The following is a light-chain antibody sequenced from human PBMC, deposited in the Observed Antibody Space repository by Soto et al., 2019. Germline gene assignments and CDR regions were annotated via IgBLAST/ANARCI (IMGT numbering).Light chain of an antibody. Sequence: EIVLTQSPGTLSLSPGERATLSCRASQSVSNYLACYQRKPGQAPRLLIYGASSRATGIPDRFSGSGSGTDLALTISRLEPEDFAVYYCHQYGGSPQTFGQGTKVDIK. V-gene: IGKV3-20*01. CDR3: HQYGGSPQT. CDR2: GAS. CDR1: QSVSNY. J-gene: IGKJ1*01.